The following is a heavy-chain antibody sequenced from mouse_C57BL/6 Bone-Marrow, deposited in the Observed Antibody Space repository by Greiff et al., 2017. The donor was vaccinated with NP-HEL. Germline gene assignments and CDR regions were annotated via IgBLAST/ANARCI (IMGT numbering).Heavy chain of an antibody. CDR1: GFTFSDYY. D-gene: IGHD2-4*01. CDR3: ARQGNDYVPYYFDY. CDR2: ISNGGGST. V-gene: IGHV5-12*01. Sequence: EVQLVEPGGGLVQPGGSLKLSCAASGFTFSDYYMYWVRQTPEKRLEWVAYISNGGGSTYYPDTVKGRFTITRDNAKNTLYLQMSRLKSEDTAMYYCARQGNDYVPYYFDYWGQGTTLTVSS. J-gene: IGHJ2*01.